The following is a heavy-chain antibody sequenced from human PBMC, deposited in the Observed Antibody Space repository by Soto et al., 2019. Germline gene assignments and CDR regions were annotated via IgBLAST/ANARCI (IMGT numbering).Heavy chain of an antibody. Sequence: ETLSLTCTVSGGSVNTAPYHWSWIRQSPRNGLEWIGNIYYTGSTNYNASFESRVAISLDTSNNQFSLRLTSLTAADTAVYFCARDHHSYYDTSGYYPYFDFWGQGTLVTVSS. CDR1: GGSVNTAPYH. D-gene: IGHD3-22*01. J-gene: IGHJ4*02. CDR2: IYYTGST. V-gene: IGHV4-61*01. CDR3: ARDHHSYYDTSGYYPYFDF.